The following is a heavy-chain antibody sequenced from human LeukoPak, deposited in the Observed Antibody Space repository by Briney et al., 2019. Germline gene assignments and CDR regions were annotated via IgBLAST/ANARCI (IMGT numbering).Heavy chain of an antibody. V-gene: IGHV4-59*01. CDR2: IYYSGST. Sequence: KPSETLSLTCTVSGGSISSYYWSWIRQPPGKGLEWIGYIYYSGSTNYNPSLKSRVTISVDTSKNKFSLKLRSVTAADTAVYYCARVCGGDCYPLGFDPWGQGTLVTVSS. CDR3: ARVCGGDCYPLGFDP. CDR1: GGSISSYY. J-gene: IGHJ5*02. D-gene: IGHD2-21*02.